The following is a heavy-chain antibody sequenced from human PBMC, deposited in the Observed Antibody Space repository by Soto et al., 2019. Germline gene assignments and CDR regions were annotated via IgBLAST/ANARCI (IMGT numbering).Heavy chain of an antibody. CDR2: INTDGSST. CDR1: GFTFSSYW. CDR3: ARDPADCSRSSCYSYGMDV. J-gene: IGHJ6*02. V-gene: IGHV3-74*01. Sequence: GGSLRLSCSASGFTFSSYWMHWVRQAPGKGLVWVSHINTDGSSTSYADSVKGRFTISRDNAKNTLYLQMNSLRAEDTAMYYCARDPADCSRSSCYSYGMDVCGQGTTVTV. D-gene: IGHD2-2*01.